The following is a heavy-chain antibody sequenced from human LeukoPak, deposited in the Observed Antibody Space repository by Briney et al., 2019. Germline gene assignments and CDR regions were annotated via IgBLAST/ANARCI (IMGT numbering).Heavy chain of an antibody. CDR3: AGGPSIAARYYFDY. V-gene: IGHV1-8*01. CDR1: GYTFTSYD. Sequence: ASVKVSCKASGYTFTSYDINWVRQATGQGLEWMGWMNPNSGNTGYAQKFQGRVTMTRNTSISTAYTELSSLRSEDTAVYYCAGGPSIAARYYFDYWGQGTLVTVSS. J-gene: IGHJ4*02. D-gene: IGHD6-6*01. CDR2: MNPNSGNT.